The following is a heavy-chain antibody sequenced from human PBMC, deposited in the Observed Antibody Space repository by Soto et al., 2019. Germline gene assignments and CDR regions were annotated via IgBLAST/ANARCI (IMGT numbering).Heavy chain of an antibody. CDR1: GFTFSSYA. CDR3: AKDKLVVAATWFRIFDLNFVY. J-gene: IGHJ4*02. CDR2: ISGSGGST. D-gene: IGHD2-15*01. V-gene: IGHV3-23*01. Sequence: EVQLLESGGGLVQPGGSLRLSCAASGFTFSSYAMSWVRQAPGKGLEWVSAISGSGGSTYYADSVKGRFTISRDNSKNPLYVQMNSLKAEDTSVYYYAKDKLVVAATWFRIFDLNFVYWVQGTLVTVSA.